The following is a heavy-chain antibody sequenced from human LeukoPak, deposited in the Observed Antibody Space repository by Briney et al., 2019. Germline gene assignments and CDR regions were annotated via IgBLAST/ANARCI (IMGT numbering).Heavy chain of an antibody. J-gene: IGHJ3*02. V-gene: IGHV3-30-3*01. CDR3: ARDPVFSGGASLASPI. Sequence: RAGGSLRLSCAASGFTFSSYAMHWVRQAPGKGLEWVAVISYDGSNKYYADSVKGRFTISRDNSKNTLYLQMNSLRAEDTAVYYCARDPVFSGGASLASPIWGQGTMVTVSS. D-gene: IGHD2-15*01. CDR2: ISYDGSNK. CDR1: GFTFSSYA.